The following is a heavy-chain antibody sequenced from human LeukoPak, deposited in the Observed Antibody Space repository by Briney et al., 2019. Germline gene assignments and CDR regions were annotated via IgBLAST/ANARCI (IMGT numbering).Heavy chain of an antibody. CDR3: ARRQWLVKGAHDY. Sequence: ASLKVSSKASGYTFTGYYMHWVRQAPGQGVEWMGWINPKSGGTNYAQKFQGGVTMTRDTSISTAYMEVSRMRSDDTAVYYCARRQWLVKGAHDYWGQGTLVTVSS. D-gene: IGHD6-19*01. CDR1: GYTFTGYY. J-gene: IGHJ4*02. CDR2: INPKSGGT. V-gene: IGHV1-2*02.